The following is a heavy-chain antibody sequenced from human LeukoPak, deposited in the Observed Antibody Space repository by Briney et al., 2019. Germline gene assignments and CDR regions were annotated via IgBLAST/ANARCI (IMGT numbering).Heavy chain of an antibody. CDR3: ARAAFWSGYDY. Sequence: GGSLRLSCAASGFIVSTNYMSWVRQAPGKGLEWVSVIYSGSSTYYADSVKGRFTISRDNSKNTLYLQMNSLRAEDTAVYYCARAAFWSGYDYWGQGTLVTVS. J-gene: IGHJ4*02. CDR2: IYSGSST. D-gene: IGHD3-3*01. V-gene: IGHV3-53*01. CDR1: GFIVSTNY.